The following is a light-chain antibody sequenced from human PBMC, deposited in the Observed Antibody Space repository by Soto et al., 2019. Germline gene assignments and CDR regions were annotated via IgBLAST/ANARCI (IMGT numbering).Light chain of an antibody. CDR1: QNINIW. CDR3: QQYNGDSRG. J-gene: IGKJ1*01. CDR2: NAA. V-gene: IGKV1-5*01. Sequence: DIQMTQSPSTLSASVGDRVTITCRASQNINIWLAWYQQKPGKAPKLLIYNAAYLESGVPSRFSGSGSGTEFTLTISSLQPDDCAIYYCQQYNGDSRGFGQGTKVELK.